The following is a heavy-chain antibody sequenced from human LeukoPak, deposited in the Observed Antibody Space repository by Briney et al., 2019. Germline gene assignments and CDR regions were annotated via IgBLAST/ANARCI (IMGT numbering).Heavy chain of an antibody. V-gene: IGHV5-51*01. D-gene: IGHD2-21*02. CDR1: GYSFTAYW. Sequence: GESLNISCQGSGYSFTAYWIGWVRQMPGKGLEWVGIIYPGDSDTRYSPSFQGQVTISADKSISTAYLQWSTLKASDTAMYYCARSWVTGYGTVLDYWGQGTLVTVPS. CDR2: IYPGDSDT. CDR3: ARSWVTGYGTVLDY. J-gene: IGHJ4*02.